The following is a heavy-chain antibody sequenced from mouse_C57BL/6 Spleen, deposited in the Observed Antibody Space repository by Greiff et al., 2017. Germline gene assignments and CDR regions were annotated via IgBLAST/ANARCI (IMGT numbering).Heavy chain of an antibody. J-gene: IGHJ2*01. CDR1: GFYIKDYY. V-gene: IGHV14-2*01. CDR2: IDPEDGET. Sequence: VQLQQSGAELVKPGASVTLSCTASGFYIKDYYMHWVKQRTEQGLEWIGRIDPEDGETKYDPKFQGTATITADTSSNTAYLQLSSRTSEDTAVDYCARRGYASSARDYWGQGTTLTVSS. D-gene: IGHD1-1*01. CDR3: ARRGYASSARDY.